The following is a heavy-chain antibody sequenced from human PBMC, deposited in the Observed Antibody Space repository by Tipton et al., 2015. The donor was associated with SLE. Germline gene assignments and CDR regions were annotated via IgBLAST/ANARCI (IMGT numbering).Heavy chain of an antibody. Sequence: TLSLTCTVSGGSISSSSYYWGWIRQPPGKGLEWIGSIYYSGSTYYNPSLKSRVTISVDTSKNQFSLKLSSVTAADTAVYYCARVSRDGYKDLGYWGQGTLVTVSS. D-gene: IGHD5-24*01. CDR1: GGSISSSSYY. CDR3: ARVSRDGYKDLGY. CDR2: IYYSGST. J-gene: IGHJ4*02. V-gene: IGHV4-39*07.